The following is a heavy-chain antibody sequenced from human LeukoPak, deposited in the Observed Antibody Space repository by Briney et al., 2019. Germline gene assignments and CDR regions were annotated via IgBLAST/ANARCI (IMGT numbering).Heavy chain of an antibody. CDR2: ISDSGGST. CDR3: ASSYGSSACYPFDY. D-gene: IGHD3-22*01. J-gene: IGHJ4*02. V-gene: IGHV3-23*01. Sequence: PGGSLRLSCVASGFAFRNNAMNWVRQAPGKGLEWVSLISDSGGSTNYADSVKGRFTISRDNSKNTLYLQMNTLRAEDTAIYYCASSYGSSACYPFDYWGQGTLVTVFS. CDR1: GFAFRNNA.